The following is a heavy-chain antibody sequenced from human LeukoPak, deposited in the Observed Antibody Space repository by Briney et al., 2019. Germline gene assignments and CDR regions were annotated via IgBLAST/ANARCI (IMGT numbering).Heavy chain of an antibody. V-gene: IGHV1-2*02. CDR1: GYTFTSYY. D-gene: IGHD2-2*01. CDR2: INPNSGGT. Sequence: ASVKVSCKASGYTFTSYYMHWVRQAPGQGLEWMGWINPNSGGTNYAQKFQGRVTMTSDTSISTAYMELSRLRSDDTAVYYCARGGVYCSSTSCYSTAFGYWGQGTLVTVSS. J-gene: IGHJ4*02. CDR3: ARGGVYCSSTSCYSTAFGY.